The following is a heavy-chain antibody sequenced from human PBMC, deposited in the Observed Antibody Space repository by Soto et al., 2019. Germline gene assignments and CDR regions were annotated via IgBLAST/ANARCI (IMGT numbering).Heavy chain of an antibody. CDR2: ISGSGGST. D-gene: IGHD5-18*01. CDR1: GFTFSSYA. J-gene: IGHJ3*02. CDR3: AKGFEVSCIQLWLPGAFDI. Sequence: EVQLLESGGGLVQPGGSLRLSCAASGFTFSSYAMSWVRQAPGKGLEWVSGISGSGGSTYYADSVKGRFTISRDNSKNTLYLQMNSLRAEDTAVYYCAKGFEVSCIQLWLPGAFDIWGQGTMVTVSS. V-gene: IGHV3-23*01.